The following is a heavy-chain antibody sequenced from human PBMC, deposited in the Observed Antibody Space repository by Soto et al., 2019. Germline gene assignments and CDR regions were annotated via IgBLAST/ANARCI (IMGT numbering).Heavy chain of an antibody. J-gene: IGHJ6*02. V-gene: IGHV3-21*01. CDR1: GFTFSTYG. D-gene: IGHD2-2*02. CDR2: ISSRSDI. CDR3: AREYTAWPLAYGLDV. Sequence: GGSLRLSCVVSGFTFSTYGINWVRQAPGKGLEWVSSISSRSDIYYADSVKGRFTISRDNAKNSVSLQMNSLRAEDTAVYYCAREYTAWPLAYGLDVWGQGTTVTVSS.